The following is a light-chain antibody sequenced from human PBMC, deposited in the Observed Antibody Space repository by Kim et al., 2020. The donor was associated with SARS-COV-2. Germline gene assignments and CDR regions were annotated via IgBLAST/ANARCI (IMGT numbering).Light chain of an antibody. J-gene: IGLJ2*01. CDR1: KLGDKY. V-gene: IGLV3-1*01. CDR3: QAWDSSTHVV. Sequence: SYELTQPPSVSVSPGQTASITCSGDKLGDKYACWYQQKPGQSPVLVIYQDSKRPSGIPERFFGSNSGNTATLTISGTQAMDEADYYCQAWDSSTHVVFGGGTQLTVL. CDR2: QDS.